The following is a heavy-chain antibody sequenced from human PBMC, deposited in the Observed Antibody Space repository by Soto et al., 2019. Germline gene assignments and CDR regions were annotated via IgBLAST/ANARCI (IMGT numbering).Heavy chain of an antibody. CDR2: ISYDGGHK. J-gene: IGHJ5*02. CDR1: GFTFTNYG. Sequence: GGSLRLSCAASGFTFTNYGIHWVRQAPGKGLEWVAVISYDGGHKYHADSVKGRFTVSRDNSKNTVYLEMNTVRPEDTAVYYCARAWRLPNWFDPWGQGTLVTVSS. V-gene: IGHV3-30*03. CDR3: ARAWRLPNWFDP. D-gene: IGHD1-1*01.